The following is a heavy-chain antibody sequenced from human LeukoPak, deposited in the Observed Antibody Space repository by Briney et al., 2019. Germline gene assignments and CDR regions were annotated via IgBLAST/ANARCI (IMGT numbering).Heavy chain of an antibody. J-gene: IGHJ6*03. Sequence: SETLSLTCTVSGGSISSYYWSWIRQPAGKGLEWIGRIYTSGSTNYNPSLKSRVTMSVDTSKNQFSLKLSSVTAADTAVYYCARDFKGANKYYGSGTLYTGDYYYYYYMDVWGKGTTVTVSS. D-gene: IGHD3-10*01. CDR3: ARDFKGANKYYGSGTLYTGDYYYYYYMDV. CDR1: GGSISSYY. CDR2: IYTSGST. V-gene: IGHV4-4*07.